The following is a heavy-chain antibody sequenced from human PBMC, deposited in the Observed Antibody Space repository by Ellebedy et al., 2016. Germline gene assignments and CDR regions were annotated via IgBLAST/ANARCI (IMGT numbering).Heavy chain of an antibody. D-gene: IGHD3-9*01. J-gene: IGHJ4*02. V-gene: IGHV1-46*01. CDR3: ARDANEAFDW. CDR1: GYILTSYF. CDR2: IRPDGVST. Sequence: ASVKVSCXASGYILTSYFMHWVRQAPGQGLEWMGIIRPDGVSTVYAEKFQGRVTMTRDTSTGTFYMELSSLRSEDTALYYCARDANEAFDWWGQGTLVTVSS.